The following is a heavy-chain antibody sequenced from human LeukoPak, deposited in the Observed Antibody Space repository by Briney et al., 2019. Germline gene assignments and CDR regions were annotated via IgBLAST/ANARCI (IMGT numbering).Heavy chain of an antibody. J-gene: IGHJ6*03. Sequence: GGSLRLSCAASGFTFSSYAMHWVRQAPGKGLEWVAVISYDGSNKYYADPVKGRFTISRDTSKNTLYLQMNSLRAEDTAVYYCARKGIGSSRYQNMDVWGKGTTGTVS. CDR2: ISYDGSNK. CDR1: GFTFSSYA. D-gene: IGHD6-25*01. V-gene: IGHV3-30*04. CDR3: ARKGIGSSRYQNMDV.